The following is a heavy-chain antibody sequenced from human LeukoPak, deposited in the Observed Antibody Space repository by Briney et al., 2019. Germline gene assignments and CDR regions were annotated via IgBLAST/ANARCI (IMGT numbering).Heavy chain of an antibody. D-gene: IGHD3-22*01. CDR2: ISAYNGNT. Sequence: GASVKVSCKASGYNFTSYGISWVRQAPGQGLEWMGWISAYNGNTNYAQKLQGRVTMTTDTSTSTAYMELRSLRSDDTAVYYCARDLSYDSSGYYRNDAFDIWGQGTMVTVSS. V-gene: IGHV1-18*01. CDR1: GYNFTSYG. CDR3: ARDLSYDSSGYYRNDAFDI. J-gene: IGHJ3*02.